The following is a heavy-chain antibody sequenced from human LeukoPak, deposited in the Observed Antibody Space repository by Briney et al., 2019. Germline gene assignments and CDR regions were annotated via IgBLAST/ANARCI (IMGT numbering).Heavy chain of an antibody. CDR2: ISSSGSTI. Sequence: GGSLRLSCAASGFTFSDYYMSWIRQAPGKGLEWVSYISSSGSTIYYADSVKGRSTISRDNAKNSLYLQMNSLRADDTAVYYCARVDPYGGNSQGAFDIWGQGTMVIVSS. V-gene: IGHV3-11*04. CDR1: GFTFSDYY. CDR3: ARVDPYGGNSQGAFDI. D-gene: IGHD4-23*01. J-gene: IGHJ3*02.